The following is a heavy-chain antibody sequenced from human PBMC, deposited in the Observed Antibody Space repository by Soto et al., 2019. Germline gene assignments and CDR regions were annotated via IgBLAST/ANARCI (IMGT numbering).Heavy chain of an antibody. Sequence: PSETMSLTCAVYGGSFSGYYWSWIRQPPGKGLEWIGEINHSGSTNYNPSLKSRVTISVDTSKNQFSLKLSSVTAADTAVYYCARGIRPGIAAAGIGYWGQGTLVTVSS. V-gene: IGHV4-34*01. CDR3: ARGIRPGIAAAGIGY. J-gene: IGHJ4*02. CDR2: INHSGST. CDR1: GGSFSGYY. D-gene: IGHD6-13*01.